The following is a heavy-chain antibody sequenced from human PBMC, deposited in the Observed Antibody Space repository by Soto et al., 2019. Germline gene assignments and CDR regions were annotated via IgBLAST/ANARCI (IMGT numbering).Heavy chain of an antibody. Sequence: QVQLVESGGGAVEPGRSLRLSCAASGFTFGSYLMHWPRQAPGKGLEWVAVGSYDGRNKNYPDSVKGRFTISRDRSKNTVYLQMNSLRAEDTAVYYCARDGAMDVWGQGTTVSVSS. CDR3: ARDGAMDV. J-gene: IGHJ6*02. CDR1: GFTFGSYL. D-gene: IGHD3-16*01. V-gene: IGHV3-30*04. CDR2: GSYDGRNK.